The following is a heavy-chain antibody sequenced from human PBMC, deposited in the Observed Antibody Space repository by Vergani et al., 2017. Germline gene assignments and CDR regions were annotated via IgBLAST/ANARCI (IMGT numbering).Heavy chain of an antibody. Sequence: QVQLPESGPGLVKPSSQTLSLTCTVSGASISSGGYYWSWIRQHPGKGLEWIGYIYYSGSTYYNPSLKSRVTMSVDTSKNQFSLKLSSVTAADTAVYYCARVPEAYSSENYYYYYHMDVWGKGTTVTVSS. CDR3: ARVPEAYSSENYYYYYHMDV. CDR1: GASISSGGYY. D-gene: IGHD6-25*01. V-gene: IGHV4-31*03. CDR2: IYYSGST. J-gene: IGHJ6*03.